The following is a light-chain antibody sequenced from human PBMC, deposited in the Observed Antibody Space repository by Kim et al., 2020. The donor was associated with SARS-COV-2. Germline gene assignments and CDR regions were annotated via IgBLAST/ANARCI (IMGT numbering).Light chain of an antibody. V-gene: IGLV2-23*02. CDR2: EVS. J-gene: IGLJ1*01. CDR1: SSDVGSYNL. CDR3: CSYAGSATYA. Sequence: GQSLTISCTGTSSDVGSYNLVSWYQQHPGKAPKVMIYEVSKRPSGVSNRFSGSKSGNTASLTISGLQAEDEADYYCCSYAGSATYAFATGTKVTVL.